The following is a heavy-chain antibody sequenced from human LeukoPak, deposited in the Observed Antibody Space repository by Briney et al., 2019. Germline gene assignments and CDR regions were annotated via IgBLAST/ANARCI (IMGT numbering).Heavy chain of an antibody. CDR3: ARDGNYYGSGSYGWFDP. Sequence: SETLSLTCAIYGGSFSGYYWSWIRQPPGKGLEWIGEIYHSGSTNYNPSLKSRVTISVDTSKNQFSLKLSSVTAADTAVYYCARDGNYYGSGSYGWFDPWGQGTLVTVSS. D-gene: IGHD3-10*01. CDR1: GGSFSGYY. V-gene: IGHV4-34*01. CDR2: IYHSGST. J-gene: IGHJ5*02.